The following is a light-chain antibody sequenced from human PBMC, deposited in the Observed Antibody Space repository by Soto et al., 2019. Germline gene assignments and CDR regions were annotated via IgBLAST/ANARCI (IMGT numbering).Light chain of an antibody. CDR2: DAS. CDR1: QSVSSSY. J-gene: IGKJ1*01. Sequence: EIVLTQSPGTLSLSPGERATLYCRVSQSVSSSYLAWYQQKPGQAPRLLIYDASSRATGIPDRFSGSGSGTDFTLTISRLEPDDFAVYYCQHYGDSPSWTFGQGTKVEIK. V-gene: IGKV3-20*01. CDR3: QHYGDSPSWT.